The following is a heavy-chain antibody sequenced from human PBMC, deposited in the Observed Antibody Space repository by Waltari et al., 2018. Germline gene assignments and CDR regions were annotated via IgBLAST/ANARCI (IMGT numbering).Heavy chain of an antibody. CDR3: ARVGGSYPE. J-gene: IGHJ3*01. CDR1: GFTFGSVA. D-gene: IGHD1-26*01. V-gene: IGHV3-30*01. Sequence: QVQLVESGGGVVQPGGSLRLACAASGFTFGSVAMPWVRQAPGKGLEWVAVISYDGSNKYYADSVKGRFTISRDNSKNTLYLQMNSLRAEDTAVYYCARVGGSYPEWGQGTMVTVSS. CDR2: ISYDGSNK.